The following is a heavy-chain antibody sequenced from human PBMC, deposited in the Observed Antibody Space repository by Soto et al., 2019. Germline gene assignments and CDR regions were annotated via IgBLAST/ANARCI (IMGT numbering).Heavy chain of an antibody. CDR1: GYTFAMHY. V-gene: IGHV1-46*01. Sequence: QVQLVQSGAEVKKPGASVKISCKTSGYTFAMHYIHWVRQVPGQGLEWMGMINPSDGSTSYVQKFQGRVTMTRDTSATKVFLNMSRLTSHGTAVFYCAREDGGGGRRHDFWGQGTLVTVSS. CDR2: INPSDGST. J-gene: IGHJ4*02. D-gene: IGHD2-15*01. CDR3: AREDGGGGRRHDF.